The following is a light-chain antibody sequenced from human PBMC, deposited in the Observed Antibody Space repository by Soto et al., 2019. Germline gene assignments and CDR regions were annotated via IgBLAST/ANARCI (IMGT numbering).Light chain of an antibody. Sequence: QSALTQPPSASGSPGQSVTISCTGTSNDVGGYNYVSWYQQHPGKAPKLMIYEXXKRPSGVPDRFSGSKSGNTASLTVSGXXXXXXXDYYCSSFAVSNSFVFGTGTKLTVL. J-gene: IGLJ1*01. V-gene: IGLV2-8*01. CDR1: SNDVGGYNY. CDR2: EXX. CDR3: SSFAVSNSFV.